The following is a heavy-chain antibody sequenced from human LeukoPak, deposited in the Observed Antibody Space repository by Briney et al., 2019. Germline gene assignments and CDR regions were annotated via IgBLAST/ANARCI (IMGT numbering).Heavy chain of an antibody. CDR3: AGAQGYNSSWSQLNWFDP. D-gene: IGHD6-13*01. V-gene: IGHV4-30-2*01. CDR1: GGSISSGGYS. Sequence: SETLSLTCAVSGGSISSGGYSWSWIRQPPGKGLEWIGYIYHSGSTYYNPSLKSRVTISVDRSKNQFSLKLSSVTAADTAVYYCAGAQGYNSSWSQLNWFDPWGQGTLVTISS. CDR2: IYHSGST. J-gene: IGHJ5*02.